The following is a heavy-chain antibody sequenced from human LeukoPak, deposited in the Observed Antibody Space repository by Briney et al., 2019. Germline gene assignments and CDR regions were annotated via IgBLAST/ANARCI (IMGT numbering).Heavy chain of an antibody. J-gene: IGHJ4*02. Sequence: PGGSLRLSCAASGFTFSSYAMHWVRQAPGKGLEWVAVISYDGSYKDYADSVKGRFTTSRDNSKNTLYLQLNSLRAEDTAVYYCAKAYGSNGYYQLPIDFWGQGTLVTVSS. CDR2: ISYDGSYK. D-gene: IGHD3-22*01. CDR3: AKAYGSNGYYQLPIDF. V-gene: IGHV3-30*04. CDR1: GFTFSSYA.